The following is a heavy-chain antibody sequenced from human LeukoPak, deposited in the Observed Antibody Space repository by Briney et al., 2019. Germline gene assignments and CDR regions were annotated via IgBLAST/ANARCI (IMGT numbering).Heavy chain of an antibody. Sequence: SETLSLTCTDSGGSISSGGYYWSWIRQHPGKGLEWIGYIYYSGSTYYNPSLKSRVTISVDTSKNQFSLKLSSVTAADTAVYYCAREATMVRGVWFDPWGQGTLVTVSS. D-gene: IGHD3-10*01. CDR1: GGSISSGGYY. CDR2: IYYSGST. V-gene: IGHV4-31*03. J-gene: IGHJ5*02. CDR3: AREATMVRGVWFDP.